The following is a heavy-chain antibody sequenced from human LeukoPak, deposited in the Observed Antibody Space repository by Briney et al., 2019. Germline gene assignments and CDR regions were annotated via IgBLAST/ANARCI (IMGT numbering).Heavy chain of an antibody. CDR2: INSDGSST. J-gene: IGHJ3*02. CDR3: AREGAAFDI. V-gene: IGHV3-74*01. CDR1: GFTFSSYW. D-gene: IGHD4/OR15-4a*01. Sequence: GGSLRLSCVASGFTFSSYWMHWVRQDPRKGLVWVSRINSDGSSTSYADSVKGRFTISRDNAKNTLYLQMNSLRAEDTAVYYCAREGAAFDIWGQGTMVTVSS.